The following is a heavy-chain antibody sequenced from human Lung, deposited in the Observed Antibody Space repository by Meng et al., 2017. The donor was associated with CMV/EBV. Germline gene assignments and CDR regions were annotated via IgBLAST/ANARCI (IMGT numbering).Heavy chain of an antibody. CDR1: GYTFTGYY. CDR3: ARGGGYSSSSAYGMDV. CDR2: INPNSGGT. J-gene: IGHJ6*02. V-gene: IGHV1-2*02. Sequence: SXXVSXKASGYTFTGYYMHWVRQAPGQGLEWMGWINPNSGGTNYAQKFQGRVTMTRDTSISTAYMELSRLRSDDTAVYYCARGGGYSSSSAYGMDVWGQGTTDTVSS. D-gene: IGHD6-6*01.